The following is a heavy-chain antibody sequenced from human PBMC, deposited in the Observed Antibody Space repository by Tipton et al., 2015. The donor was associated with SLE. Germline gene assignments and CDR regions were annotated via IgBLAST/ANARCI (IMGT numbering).Heavy chain of an antibody. J-gene: IGHJ6*02. CDR3: AKLMDTSGWFYYYYGMDL. Sequence: GSLRLSCAASGFTISSYAMSWVRQAPGKGLEWVSLISISEDSTYYADSVKGRFTISRDNSNNTLYLQMNSLRAEDTAVYYCAKLMDTSGWFYYYYGMDLWGQGTTVTVSS. V-gene: IGHV3-23*01. CDR2: ISISEDST. D-gene: IGHD6-19*01. CDR1: GFTISSYA.